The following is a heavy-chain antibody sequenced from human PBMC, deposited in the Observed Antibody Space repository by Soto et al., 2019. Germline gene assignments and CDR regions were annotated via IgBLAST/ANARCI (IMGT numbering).Heavy chain of an antibody. D-gene: IGHD1-26*01. Sequence: QVQLQESGPGLVKPSETLSLTCTVSGDSVRNYFWCWIRQPPGKGLEWIGCISNSGSTSHDPTLKSRVTMSLDTSKSQFSLRLRSVSAADTAFYYCAGDGSTVDKEGAFDYWGHGTPVTVSS. CDR1: GDSVRNYF. V-gene: IGHV4-4*08. J-gene: IGHJ4*01. CDR2: ISNSGST. CDR3: AGDGSTVDKEGAFDY.